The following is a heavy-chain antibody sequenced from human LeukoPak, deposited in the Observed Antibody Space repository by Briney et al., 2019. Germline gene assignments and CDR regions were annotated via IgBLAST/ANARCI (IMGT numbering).Heavy chain of an antibody. CDR3: ARGGRFDIFVPGEAGFDY. CDR1: GFSVSSNY. D-gene: IGHD3-10*02. V-gene: IGHV3-53*01. Sequence: PGGSLRLSCAASGFSVSSNYMSWVRQAPGKGLEWVSVIYGGGTTNYADSVKGRFTISRDNSKNTLDLQMNSLRAEDTAVCYCARGGRFDIFVPGEAGFDYWGQGTLVTVSS. CDR2: IYGGGTT. J-gene: IGHJ4*02.